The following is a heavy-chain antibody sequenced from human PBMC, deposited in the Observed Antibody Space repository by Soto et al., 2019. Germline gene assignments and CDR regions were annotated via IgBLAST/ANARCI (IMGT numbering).Heavy chain of an antibody. CDR3: ASALTTGYYGMDV. CDR1: GFTFSSYG. J-gene: IGHJ6*02. CDR2: IWYDGSNK. Sequence: GGSLILSCAASGFTFSSYGMHWVRQAPGKGLEWVAVIWYDGSNKYYADSVKGRFTISRDNSKNTLYLQMNSLRAEDTAVYYCASALTTGYYGMDVWGQGTTVTVSS. D-gene: IGHD4-17*01. V-gene: IGHV3-33*01.